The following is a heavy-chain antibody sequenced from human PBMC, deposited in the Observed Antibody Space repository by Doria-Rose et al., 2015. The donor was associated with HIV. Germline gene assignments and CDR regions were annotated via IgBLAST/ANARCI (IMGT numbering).Heavy chain of an antibody. Sequence: QVQLQESGPGLVRPSQTLSLTCTVSGDSISSGDSFWSWIRQPPGKGPEWIGYISSSGTTYYYSSLRRRLTISLHASKNQFSLTLNSVTAADSAVYYCARARNYGFPHFFDFWGQGTLVTVSS. D-gene: IGHD3-10*01. CDR2: ISSSGTT. J-gene: IGHJ4*02. CDR1: GDSISSGDSF. V-gene: IGHV4-30-4*01. CDR3: ARARNYGFPHFFDF.